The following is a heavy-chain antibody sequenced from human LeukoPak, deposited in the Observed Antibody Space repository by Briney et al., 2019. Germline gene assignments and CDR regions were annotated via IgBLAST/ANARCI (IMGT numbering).Heavy chain of an antibody. CDR2: IKSKADGGTT. CDR3: TIEYYASGALTPIDY. D-gene: IGHD2/OR15-2a*01. Sequence: PGGSLRLSCTASGFTFSNAWMSWVRQAPGKGLEWVGRIKSKADGGTTDYAAPVKGRFTISRDDSKNTLYLQMNSLKTEDTAVYYCTIEYYASGALTPIDYWGQGTLVTVSS. J-gene: IGHJ4*02. CDR1: GFTFSNAW. V-gene: IGHV3-15*01.